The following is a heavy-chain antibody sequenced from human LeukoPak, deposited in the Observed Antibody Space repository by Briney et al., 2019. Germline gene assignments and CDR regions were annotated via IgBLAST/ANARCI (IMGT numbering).Heavy chain of an antibody. CDR2: ISWDSGSI. CDR3: AKDPTGRRDYYDSSGYFDY. CDR1: GFTFDDYA. D-gene: IGHD3-22*01. Sequence: GGSLRLSCAASGFTFDDYAMHWVRQAPGKGLEWVSGISWDSGSIGYADSVKGRFTISRDNAKTSLYLQMNSLRAEDTALYYCAKDPTGRRDYYDSSGYFDYWGQGTLVTVSS. V-gene: IGHV3-9*01. J-gene: IGHJ4*02.